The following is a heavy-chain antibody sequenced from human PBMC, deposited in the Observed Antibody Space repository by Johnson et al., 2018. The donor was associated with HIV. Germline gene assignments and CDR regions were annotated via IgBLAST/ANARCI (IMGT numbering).Heavy chain of an antibody. J-gene: IGHJ3*02. D-gene: IGHD2-2*01. V-gene: IGHV3-30*02. CDR2: IRFDGSDK. CDR1: GFTFSSYG. CDR3: GKGLWLKYQLLHDGFDI. Sequence: QVQLVESGGGVVQPGGSLTLSCAASGFTFSSYGMHWVRQAPVKGMEWVGFIRFDGSDKFYADSVKGRFTISRDNSKNTLYLQMNSLSAEDSAVYYCGKGLWLKYQLLHDGFDIWGQGTMVTVSS.